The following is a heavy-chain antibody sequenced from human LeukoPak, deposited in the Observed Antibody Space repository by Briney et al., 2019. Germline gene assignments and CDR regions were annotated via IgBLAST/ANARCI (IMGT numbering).Heavy chain of an antibody. CDR1: GFTFSSYA. V-gene: IGHV3-64D*09. Sequence: GGSLRLSCSASGFTFSSYAMHWVRQAPGKGLEYVSAISSSGGRTYYADSVRGRFTISRDNSKNTLYLQMSSLRAEDTAVYYCAKDVVVVVVPAAPDYWGQGTLVTVSS. CDR3: AKDVVVVVVPAAPDY. D-gene: IGHD2-2*01. CDR2: ISSSGGRT. J-gene: IGHJ4*02.